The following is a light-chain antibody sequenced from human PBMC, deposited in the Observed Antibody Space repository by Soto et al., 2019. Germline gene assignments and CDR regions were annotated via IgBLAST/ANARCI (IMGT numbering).Light chain of an antibody. V-gene: IGLV2-14*01. J-gene: IGLJ1*01. CDR2: EVS. Sequence: QSVLTQPASVSGSPGQSITISCTGTSSDVGTYNFVSWYQQHPGKAPNLIIYEVSDRPSGISNRFSGSKSGNSASLTISGLQAEDEAAYYCSSYTSTTSLVFGTGTKVTVL. CDR1: SSDVGTYNF. CDR3: SSYTSTTSLV.